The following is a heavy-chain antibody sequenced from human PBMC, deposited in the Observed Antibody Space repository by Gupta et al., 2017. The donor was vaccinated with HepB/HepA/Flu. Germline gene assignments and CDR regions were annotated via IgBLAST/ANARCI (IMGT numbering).Heavy chain of an antibody. Sequence: EVQLVESGGGLVQPGGSLRLSCAASGFTFSSHTMNWVRQAPGKGLQWVAYISSSSSTIYYADSVKGRFTISRDNAKNSLYLQMSSLRDDDTAVYYCARGRFFDSWGQGTLVTVSS. CDR3: ARGRFFDS. CDR1: GFTFSSHT. CDR2: ISSSSSTI. V-gene: IGHV3-48*02. J-gene: IGHJ4*02.